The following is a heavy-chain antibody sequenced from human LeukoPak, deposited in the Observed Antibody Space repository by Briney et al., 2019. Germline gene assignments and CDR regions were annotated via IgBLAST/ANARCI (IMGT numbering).Heavy chain of an antibody. J-gene: IGHJ4*02. Sequence: SETLSLTCAVSGYSISSGYYWGWIRQPPGKGLEWIGSIYHSGSTYYNPSLKSRVTISVDTSKNQFSLKLSSVTAADTAVYYCARDSTALWFGELSMDYWGQGTLVTVSS. CDR3: ARDSTALWFGELSMDY. V-gene: IGHV4-38-2*02. D-gene: IGHD3-10*01. CDR2: IYHSGST. CDR1: GYSISSGYY.